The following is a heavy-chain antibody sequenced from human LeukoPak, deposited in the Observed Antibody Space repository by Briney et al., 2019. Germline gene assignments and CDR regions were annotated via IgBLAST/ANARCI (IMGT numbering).Heavy chain of an antibody. CDR3: ARDQHTGSQKISDY. Sequence: GASVKVSCKASGYTFTSYGISWVRQAPGQGLEWMGWISASDGHTNNAQKFQGRLTMTTDTSTSTAYMELRSLRSDDTAVYFCARDQHTGSQKISDYWGQGTLVTVSS. J-gene: IGHJ4*02. V-gene: IGHV1-18*01. D-gene: IGHD2-21*01. CDR1: GYTFTSYG. CDR2: ISASDGHT.